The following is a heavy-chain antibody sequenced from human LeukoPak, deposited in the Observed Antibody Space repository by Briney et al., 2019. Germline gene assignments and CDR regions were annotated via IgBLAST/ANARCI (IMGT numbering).Heavy chain of an antibody. CDR1: RFTFTNSA. J-gene: IGHJ4*02. CDR3: ARGRAATVTTSAFGY. CDR2: ISGHVHST. D-gene: IGHD4-17*01. V-gene: IGHV3-23*01. Sequence: GGSLRLSCAASRFTFTNSAMSWVRQAPGKGLEWVASISGHVHSTYYADSVEGRFTISRDDSKNTLYLQMSSLRDEDTAVYYCARGRAATVTTSAFGYWGQGTLVTVSS.